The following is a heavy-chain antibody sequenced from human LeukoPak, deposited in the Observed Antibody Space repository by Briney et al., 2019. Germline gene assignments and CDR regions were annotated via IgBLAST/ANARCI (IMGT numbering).Heavy chain of an antibody. D-gene: IGHD6-13*01. CDR2: INPKSGGT. Sequence: GASVKVSCKASGYTFSDYYMHWVRQAPGQGLEWMGRINPKSGGTSYAQKFQGRVTMTRDTSISTAYMELSRLTSDDTAVYYCARERIAAAGSIDVFDIWGQGTIVTVSS. CDR3: ARERIAAAGSIDVFDI. J-gene: IGHJ3*02. V-gene: IGHV1-2*06. CDR1: GYTFSDYY.